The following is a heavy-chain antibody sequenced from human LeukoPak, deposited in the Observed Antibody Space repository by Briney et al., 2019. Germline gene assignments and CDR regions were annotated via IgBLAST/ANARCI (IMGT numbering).Heavy chain of an antibody. CDR1: GGSISSGGYY. Sequence: SQTLSLTCTVSGGSISSGGYYWSWIPQHPGKGLEWIRYIYYSGSTYYNPSLKSRVTISVDTSKNQFSLKLSSVTAADTAVYYCAREGFWDSGSYHFDYWGQGTLVTVSS. CDR3: AREGFWDSGSYHFDY. D-gene: IGHD1-26*01. J-gene: IGHJ4*02. CDR2: IYYSGST. V-gene: IGHV4-31*03.